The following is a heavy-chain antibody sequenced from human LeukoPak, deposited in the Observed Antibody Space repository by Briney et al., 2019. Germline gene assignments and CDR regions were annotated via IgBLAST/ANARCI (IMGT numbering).Heavy chain of an antibody. CDR2: ISGSGGST. CDR1: GFTFSSYG. CDR3: AKVGWFGSGAYMDV. D-gene: IGHD3-10*01. V-gene: IGHV3-23*01. Sequence: GGSLRLSCAASGFTFSSYGMSWVRQAPGKGLEWVSAISGSGGSTYYADSVKGRFTISRDNSKNTLYLQMNSLRAEDTAVYYCAKVGWFGSGAYMDVWGKGTTVTVSS. J-gene: IGHJ6*03.